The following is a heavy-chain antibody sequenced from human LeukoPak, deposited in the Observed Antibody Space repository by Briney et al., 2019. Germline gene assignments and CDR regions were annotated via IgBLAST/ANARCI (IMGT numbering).Heavy chain of an antibody. J-gene: IGHJ4*02. V-gene: IGHV4-59*01. CDR1: GGSISGYY. D-gene: IGHD4-11*01. Sequence: SETLSLTCTVSGGSISGYYWSWIRQPPGKGLEWIGYIYYSGSTNYNPSLKSRLTILVDTSRNQFSLRLNSVTAADTAVYYCARLRGNYFPHYWGQGTLVTVSS. CDR3: ARLRGNYFPHY. CDR2: IYYSGST.